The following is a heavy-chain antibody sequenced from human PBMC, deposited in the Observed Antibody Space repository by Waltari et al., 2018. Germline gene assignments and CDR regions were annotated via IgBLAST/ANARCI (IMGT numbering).Heavy chain of an antibody. CDR1: GYTFTSYD. CDR3: ARGRKIYYDSSGYYTS. J-gene: IGHJ4*02. V-gene: IGHV1-8*01. Sequence: QVQLVQSGAEVKKPGASVKVSCKASGYTFTSYDIHWVRQATGQGLEWMGWMNPNSGNTGYAQKFQGRVTMTRNTSISTAYMELSSLRSEDTAVYYCARGRKIYYDSSGYYTSWGQGTLVTVSS. CDR2: MNPNSGNT. D-gene: IGHD3-22*01.